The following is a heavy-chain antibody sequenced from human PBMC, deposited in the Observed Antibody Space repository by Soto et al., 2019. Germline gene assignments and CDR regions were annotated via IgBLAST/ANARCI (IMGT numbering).Heavy chain of an antibody. J-gene: IGHJ3*02. V-gene: IGHV4-30-4*01. Sequence: LSLTCTVSGGSISSGDYYWSWIRQPPGKGLEWIGYIYYSGSTYYNPSLKSRVTISIDTSKNQFSLKLSSVTAADTAVYYCARDIGSSGYSDDDAFDIWGQGTMVTVSS. CDR1: GGSISSGDYY. CDR3: ARDIGSSGYSDDDAFDI. CDR2: IYYSGST. D-gene: IGHD3-22*01.